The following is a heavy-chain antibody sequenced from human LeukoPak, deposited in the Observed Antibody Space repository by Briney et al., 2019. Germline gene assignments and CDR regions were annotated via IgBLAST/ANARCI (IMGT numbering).Heavy chain of an antibody. CDR3: ARGTVNTNPSNFDY. V-gene: IGHV4-39*01. CDR1: GGSISSSSYY. CDR2: IYYSGST. J-gene: IGHJ4*02. Sequence: SETLSLTCTVSGGSISSSSYYWGWIRQPPGKGLEWIGSIYYSGSTYYSPSLKSRLTISVDTSKNQFSLKLRSVTAADTAVYYCARGTVNTNPSNFDYWGQGTLVTVSS. D-gene: IGHD4-17*01.